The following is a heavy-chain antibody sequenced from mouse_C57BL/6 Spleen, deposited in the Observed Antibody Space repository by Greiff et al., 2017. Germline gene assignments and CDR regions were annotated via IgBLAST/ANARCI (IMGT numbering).Heavy chain of an antibody. D-gene: IGHD1-1*01. CDR2: ISSGSSTI. V-gene: IGHV5-17*01. Sequence: EVQGVESGGGLVKPGGSLKLSCAASGFTFSDYGMHWVRQAPEKGLEWVAYISSGSSTIYYADTVKGRFTISRDNAKNTLFLQMTSLRSEDTAMYYCARDDYGSSPYWYFGVWGTGTTVTVSS. CDR1: GFTFSDYG. CDR3: ARDDYGSSPYWYFGV. J-gene: IGHJ1*03.